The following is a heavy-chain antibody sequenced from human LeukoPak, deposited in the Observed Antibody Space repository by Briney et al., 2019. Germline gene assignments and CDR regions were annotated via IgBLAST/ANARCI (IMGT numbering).Heavy chain of an antibody. Sequence: GSLRLSCAASGFTFSSIAMSWVRQAPDKGLEWVSTISGSGGGTYYADSVKGRFTISRDDSKNTLYLQMNSLRADDTAVYYCAKDLGRYRNNFFDYWGQGNLVTVSS. CDR3: AKDLGRYRNNFFDY. CDR1: GFTFSSIA. J-gene: IGHJ4*02. V-gene: IGHV3-23*01. D-gene: IGHD1-26*01. CDR2: ISGSGGGT.